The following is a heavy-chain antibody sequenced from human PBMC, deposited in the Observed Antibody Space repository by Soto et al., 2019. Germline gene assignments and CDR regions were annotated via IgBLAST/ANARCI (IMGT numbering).Heavy chain of an antibody. V-gene: IGHV4-61*08. CDR2: IYYSGST. CDR1: GGSISSGGYY. D-gene: IGHD7-27*01. CDR3: ARRWGTYFDY. Sequence: SETLSLTCTVSGGSISSGGYYWSWIRQPPGKGLEWIGYIYYSGSTNYNPSLKSRVTISVDTSKNQFSLKLSSVTAADTAVYYCARRWGTYFDYWGQGTLVTVSS. J-gene: IGHJ4*02.